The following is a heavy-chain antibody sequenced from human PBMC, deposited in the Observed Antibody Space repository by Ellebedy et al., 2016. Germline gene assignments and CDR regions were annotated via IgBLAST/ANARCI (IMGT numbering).Heavy chain of an antibody. D-gene: IGHD3-10*01. CDR1: GYSFTSYW. Sequence: GESLKISCKGSGYSFTSYWIGWVRQMPGKGLEWMGIIYPGDSDTRYSPSFQGQVTISADKSISTAYLQWSSLKASDTAMYYCARQKWFGELSGAFDIWGQGTMVTVSS. CDR3: ARQKWFGELSGAFDI. CDR2: IYPGDSDT. J-gene: IGHJ3*02. V-gene: IGHV5-51*01.